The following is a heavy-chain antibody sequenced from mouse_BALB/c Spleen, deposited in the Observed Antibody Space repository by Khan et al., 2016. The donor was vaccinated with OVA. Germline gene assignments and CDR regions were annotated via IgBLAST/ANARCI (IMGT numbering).Heavy chain of an antibody. J-gene: IGHJ3*01. CDR1: GYTFISYT. CDR2: INPSNGYT. Sequence: QVQLKESGAELARPGASVKMSCKASGYTFISYTIHWIKQRPGQGLEWIGYINPSNGYTNYNQKFKDKATLTKDKSSTTAYLQLSSLTSDDSAVYNCVRDGAYHRNDGWFAYWGQGTLVTVSA. CDR3: VRDGAYHRNDGWFAY. V-gene: IGHV1-4*01. D-gene: IGHD2-14*01.